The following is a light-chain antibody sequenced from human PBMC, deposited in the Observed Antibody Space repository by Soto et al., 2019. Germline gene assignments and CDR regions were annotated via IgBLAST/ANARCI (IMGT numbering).Light chain of an antibody. Sequence: AIRMTQSPSSLSASTGDRVTITCRASQGISSYLAWYQQKPGKAPKLLIYAASTLQSGVPSRFIGSGSWTDFTLPISCLQSEDFATYYCQQYYSYPLTFGGGTKVEIK. J-gene: IGKJ4*01. CDR1: QGISSY. CDR2: AAS. V-gene: IGKV1-8*01. CDR3: QQYYSYPLT.